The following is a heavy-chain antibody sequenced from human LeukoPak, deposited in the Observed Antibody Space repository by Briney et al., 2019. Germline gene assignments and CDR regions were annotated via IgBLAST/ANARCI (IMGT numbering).Heavy chain of an antibody. D-gene: IGHD7-27*01. CDR2: MNPNSGNT. Sequence: ASVKVSCKASGYTFTSYDINWVRQATGQGLEWMGWMNPNSGNTGYAQKFQGRVTMTRNTSISTAYMELSSLRSEDTAVYYCARSIPPDWGDFQHWGQGTLVTVSS. V-gene: IGHV1-8*01. CDR1: GYTFTSYD. J-gene: IGHJ1*01. CDR3: ARSIPPDWGDFQH.